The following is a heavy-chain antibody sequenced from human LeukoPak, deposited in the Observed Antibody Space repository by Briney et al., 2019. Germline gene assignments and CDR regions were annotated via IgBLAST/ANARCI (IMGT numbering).Heavy chain of an antibody. CDR1: AGSTISSASE. CDR3: AREGGVLPSAWGI. J-gene: IGHJ4*02. D-gene: IGHD2/OR15-2a*01. Sequence: SEGMSLPCRVSAGSTISSASEWGGPRDHPTGGVEGLGYNNHRRSTNYNPSLEGRVPMSLDNAKNPFSLQLNSLRAADSAVYYCAREGGVLPSAWGIGGQGTLVTVSS. CDR2: NNHRRST. V-gene: IGHV4-61*05.